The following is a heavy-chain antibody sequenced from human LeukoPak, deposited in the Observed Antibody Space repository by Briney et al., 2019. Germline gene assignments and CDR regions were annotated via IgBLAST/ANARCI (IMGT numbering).Heavy chain of an antibody. CDR1: GYTFTSYG. CDR2: ISAYNGNT. D-gene: IGHD5-24*01. CDR3: ARGQRRDGYKGYFDY. J-gene: IGHJ4*02. Sequence: GASVKVSCKASGYTFTSYGISWVRQAPGQGLEWMGWISAYNGNTNYAQKLQGRVTMTTDTSTSTAYMELRSLRSEDTAVYYCARGQRRDGYKGYFDYWGQGTLVTASS. V-gene: IGHV1-18*01.